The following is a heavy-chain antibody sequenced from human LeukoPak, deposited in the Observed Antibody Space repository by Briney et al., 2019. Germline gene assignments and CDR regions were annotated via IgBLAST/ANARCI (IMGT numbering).Heavy chain of an antibody. D-gene: IGHD1-7*01. Sequence: GGSLRLSCAASGFTFSGYDMSWVRQAPGQGLEWVSYTSSSSSTIYYADSVKSRFTISRDNAKNSLYLQMNSLRAEDTAVYYCAKAAYNWNYSHHLDYWGQGTLVTVSS. CDR3: AKAAYNWNYSHHLDY. CDR2: TSSSSSTI. CDR1: GFTFSGYD. V-gene: IGHV3-48*04. J-gene: IGHJ4*02.